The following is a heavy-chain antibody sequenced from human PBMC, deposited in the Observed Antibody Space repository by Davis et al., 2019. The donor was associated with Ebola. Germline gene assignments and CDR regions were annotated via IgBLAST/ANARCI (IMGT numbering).Heavy chain of an antibody. CDR1: GYTFTGYY. Sequence: ASVKVSCKASGYTFTGYYMHWVRQAPGQGLEWMGRINPNSGGTYYAQKFQGRVTMTRDTSISTAYMELSRLRSDDTAVYYCARVRYCGGDCSRHYYYGMDVWGKGTTVTVSS. J-gene: IGHJ6*04. CDR2: INPNSGGT. V-gene: IGHV1-2*06. D-gene: IGHD2-21*02. CDR3: ARVRYCGGDCSRHYYYGMDV.